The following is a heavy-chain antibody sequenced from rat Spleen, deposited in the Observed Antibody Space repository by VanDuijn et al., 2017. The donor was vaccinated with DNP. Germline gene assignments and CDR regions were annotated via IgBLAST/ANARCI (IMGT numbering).Heavy chain of an antibody. V-gene: IGHV2-41*01. J-gene: IGHJ3*01. CDR1: GFSLTRYN. CDR3: TRGTMMGIRGFAY. Sequence: QVQLKESGPGLVQPSQTLSLTCTVAGFSLTRYNVNWVRQPPGKGLEWMGVIWNTGGTRYNPALKSRLSIVRDTSKSQVFLEMNNLQTEDTAIYFCTRGTMMGIRGFAYWGQGTLVTVSS. CDR2: IWNTGGT. D-gene: IGHD1-12*03.